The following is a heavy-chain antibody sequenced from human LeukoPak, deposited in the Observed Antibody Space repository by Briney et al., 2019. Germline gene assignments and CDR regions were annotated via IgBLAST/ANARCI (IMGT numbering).Heavy chain of an antibody. V-gene: IGHV3-53*01. CDR3: ARGRGPGYGYGGVDY. Sequence: PGGSLRLSCAASGFSVYSDYMSWVRQAPGKGLEWVSVIYGGGSAYYADSVKGRFTISRDKSKNTVYLQMNSLRAEDTAVYYCARGRGPGYGYGGVDYWGQGTLVTVSS. J-gene: IGHJ4*02. CDR2: IYGGGSA. D-gene: IGHD5-18*01. CDR1: GFSVYSDY.